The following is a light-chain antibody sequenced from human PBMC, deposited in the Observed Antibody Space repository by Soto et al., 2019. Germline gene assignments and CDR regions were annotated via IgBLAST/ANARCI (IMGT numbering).Light chain of an antibody. V-gene: IGKV1-5*03. J-gene: IGKJ4*01. CDR2: KAS. CDR1: QSLNSW. Sequence: DIQMTQSPSTLSASIDDRVTITYRASQSLNSWLAWYQQKPGKAPKLLIYKASNLESGVPSRFSGSGSGTEFTLTISSRQPDDYTTYYCQQYIDYFTFGGGTTVEIK. CDR3: QQYIDYFT.